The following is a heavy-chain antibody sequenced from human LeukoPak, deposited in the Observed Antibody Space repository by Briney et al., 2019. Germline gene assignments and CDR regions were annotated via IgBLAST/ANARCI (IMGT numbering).Heavy chain of an antibody. J-gene: IGHJ5*02. CDR1: GGSISSYY. Sequence: SETLSLTCTVSGGSISSYYWSWIRQPPGKGLEWIGYIYYSGSTNYNPSLKSRVTISVDTSKNQFSLKLSSVTAAGTAVYYCAILSGSYEIPAWGQGTLVTVSS. CDR3: AILSGSYEIPA. V-gene: IGHV4-59*01. D-gene: IGHD1-26*01. CDR2: IYYSGST.